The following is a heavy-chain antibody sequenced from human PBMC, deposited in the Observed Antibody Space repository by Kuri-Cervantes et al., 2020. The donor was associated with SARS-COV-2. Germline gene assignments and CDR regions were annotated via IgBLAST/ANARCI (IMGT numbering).Heavy chain of an antibody. Sequence: SCAVSGDSVSSNSAAWNWIRQSPSRGLEWLGRTYYRSKWYNDYAVSVKSRITINPDTSKNQFSLQLNFVTPEDTAVYYCARAQYCSSTSCADYWGQGTLVTVSS. CDR3: ARAQYCSSTSCADY. J-gene: IGHJ4*02. D-gene: IGHD2-2*01. CDR1: GDSVSSNSAA. CDR2: TYYRSKWYN. V-gene: IGHV6-1*01.